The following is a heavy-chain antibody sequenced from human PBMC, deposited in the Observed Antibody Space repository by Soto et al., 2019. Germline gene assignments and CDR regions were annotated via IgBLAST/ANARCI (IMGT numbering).Heavy chain of an antibody. D-gene: IGHD5-18*01. CDR1: GGSISSSNW. CDR2: IYHSGST. J-gene: IGHJ4*02. CDR3: AREPEEIQLWFPYYFDY. Sequence: SETLSLTCAVSGGSISSSNWWSWVRQPPGKGLEWIGEIYHSGSTNYNPSLKSRVTISVDKSKNQFSLKLSSVTAADTAVYYCAREPEEIQLWFPYYFDYWGQGTLVTVSS. V-gene: IGHV4-4*02.